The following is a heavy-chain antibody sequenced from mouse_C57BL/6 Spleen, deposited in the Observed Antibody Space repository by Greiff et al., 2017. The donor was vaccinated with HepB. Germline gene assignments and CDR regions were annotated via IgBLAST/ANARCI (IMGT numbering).Heavy chain of an antibody. CDR3: ARGATGTKAWFAY. J-gene: IGHJ3*01. V-gene: IGHV1-50*01. CDR1: GYTFTSYW. CDR2: IDPSDSYT. D-gene: IGHD4-1*02. Sequence: VQLQQPGAELVKPGASVKLSCKASGYTFTSYWMQWVKQRPGQGLEWIGEIDPSDSYTNYNQKFKGKATLTVDTSSSTAYMQLSSLTSEDSAVYYCARGATGTKAWFAYWGQGTLVTVSA.